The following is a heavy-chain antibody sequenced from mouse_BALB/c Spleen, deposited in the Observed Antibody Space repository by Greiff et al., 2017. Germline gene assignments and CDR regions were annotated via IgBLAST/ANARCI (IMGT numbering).Heavy chain of an antibody. D-gene: IGHD1-1*01. CDR3: TRYYGSSGDYWYFDV. CDR2: IDPETGGT. Sequence: QVHVKQSGAELVRPGASVTLSCKASGYTFTDYEMHWVKQTPVHGLEWIGAIDPETGGTAYNQKFKGKATLTADKSSSTAYMELRSLTSEDSAVYYCTRYYGSSGDYWYFDVWGAGTTVTVSS. CDR1: GYTFTDYE. J-gene: IGHJ1*01. V-gene: IGHV1-15*01.